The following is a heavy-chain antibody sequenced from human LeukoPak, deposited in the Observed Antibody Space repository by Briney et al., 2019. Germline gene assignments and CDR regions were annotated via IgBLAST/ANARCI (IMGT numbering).Heavy chain of an antibody. Sequence: GGSLRLSCAASGFTFRSYWVSCVRQAPGKGREWGANIKQNGSEKYYVDSVKGRFTISRNNDKNSLYLQMTSLRAEDTAVYYCARDLIGYYYGSGDMDYWGQGTLVTVSS. CDR3: ARDLIGYYYGSGDMDY. V-gene: IGHV3-7*01. J-gene: IGHJ4*02. D-gene: IGHD3-10*01. CDR2: IKQNGSEK. CDR1: GFTFRSYW.